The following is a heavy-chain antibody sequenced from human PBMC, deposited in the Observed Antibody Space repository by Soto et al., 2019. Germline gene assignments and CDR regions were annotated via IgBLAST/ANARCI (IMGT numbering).Heavy chain of an antibody. J-gene: IGHJ4*02. V-gene: IGHV3-74*01. CDR2: IKSDGSST. D-gene: IGHD2-15*01. Sequence: GGSLRLSCAASGITFSSYWRHWVRQVPGKGLVWVSRIKSDGSSTSYADSVKGRFTISRDNAKNTLYLQMNSLRAEDTAVHYCAREACSGGNCFYFGPDYWGQGTLVTAPQ. CDR1: GITFSSYW. CDR3: AREACSGGNCFYFGPDY.